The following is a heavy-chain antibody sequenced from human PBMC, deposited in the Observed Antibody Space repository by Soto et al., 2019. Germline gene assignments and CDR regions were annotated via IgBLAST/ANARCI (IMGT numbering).Heavy chain of an antibody. Sequence: QDQLVQSGAEVKKPGASVTVSCKASGYSFTNYGVTWVRQAPGQGLEWMGWISAFNGNTHYAQNLQGRVTMTTDASTSTAYMELRSLRSDDTAVYYWTRDRGVAPLVAGNTHHYYYMDVWGKGTTVTVSS. CDR2: ISAFNGNT. CDR1: GYSFTNYG. CDR3: TRDRGVAPLVAGNTHHYYYMDV. V-gene: IGHV1-18*01. J-gene: IGHJ6*03. D-gene: IGHD6-19*01.